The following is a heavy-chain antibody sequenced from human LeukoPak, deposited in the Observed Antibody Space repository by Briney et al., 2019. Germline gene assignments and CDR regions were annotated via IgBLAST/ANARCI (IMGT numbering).Heavy chain of an antibody. Sequence: GGSLRLSCVVSGFTFCSYSMHWVRPAPGKGLEYVSGISSDGGSTNYANSVKGRFTISRDNSKNTLYLQMGSLRPEEMAVYYCARDDCGGSGYSFFAYWGQGTLVTVSS. CDR3: ARDDCGGSGYSFFAY. V-gene: IGHV3-64*01. CDR2: ISSDGGST. J-gene: IGHJ4*02. CDR1: GFTFCSYS. D-gene: IGHD2-15*01.